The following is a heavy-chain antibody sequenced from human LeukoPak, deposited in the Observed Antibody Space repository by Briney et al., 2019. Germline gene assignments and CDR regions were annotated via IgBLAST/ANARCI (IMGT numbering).Heavy chain of an antibody. D-gene: IGHD6-19*01. CDR2: MSYDGSNK. V-gene: IGHV3-30*04. J-gene: IGHJ4*02. Sequence: SGGSLRLSSAASGFTFSSYAMHWVRQAPGKGLEWVAVMSYDGSNKYYADSVKGRFTISRDNSKNTLYLQMNSLRAEDTAVYYCARAPGYSSGWYYFDYWGQGTLVTVSS. CDR1: GFTFSSYA. CDR3: ARAPGYSSGWYYFDY.